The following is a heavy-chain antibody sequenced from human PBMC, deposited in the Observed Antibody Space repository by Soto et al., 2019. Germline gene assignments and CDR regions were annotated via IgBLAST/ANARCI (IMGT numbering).Heavy chain of an antibody. CDR3: GRVKYQLLKYYFDY. V-gene: IGHV1-18*01. Sequence: ASVKVSCKASGYTFTSYGISWVRQAPGQGLEWMGWISAYNGNTNYAQKLQGRVTMTTDTSTSTAYMELRSLRSDDTAVYYCGRVKYQLLKYYFDYWGQGTLVTVPS. D-gene: IGHD2-2*01. CDR2: ISAYNGNT. CDR1: GYTFTSYG. J-gene: IGHJ4*02.